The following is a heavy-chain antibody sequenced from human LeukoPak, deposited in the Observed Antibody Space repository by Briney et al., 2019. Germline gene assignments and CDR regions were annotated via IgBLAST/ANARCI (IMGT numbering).Heavy chain of an antibody. Sequence: GGSLKLSCAASGFTFSSYSTNWVRQAPGKGLEWVSSISSSSSYIYYADSVKGRFTISRDNAKNSLYLQMNSLRAEDTAVYYCARRLSGYYTIYYFDYWGQGTLVTVSS. V-gene: IGHV3-21*01. D-gene: IGHD3-3*01. CDR3: ARRLSGYYTIYYFDY. CDR1: GFTFSSYS. CDR2: ISSSSSYI. J-gene: IGHJ4*02.